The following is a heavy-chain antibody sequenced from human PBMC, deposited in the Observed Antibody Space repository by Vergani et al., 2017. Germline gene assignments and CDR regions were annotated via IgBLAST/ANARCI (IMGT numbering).Heavy chain of an antibody. CDR2: IRSKAYGGTT. J-gene: IGHJ5*02. V-gene: IGHV3-49*04. D-gene: IGHD6-13*01. Sequence: EVQLVESGGGLVQPGRSLRLSCTASGFTFGDYAMSWVRQAPGKGLEWVGFIRSKAYGGTTEYAASVKGRFTISRDDSKSIAYLQMNSLKTEDTAVYYCTRDLISSSWSPNWFDPWGQGTLVTVSS. CDR3: TRDLISSSWSPNWFDP. CDR1: GFTFGDYA.